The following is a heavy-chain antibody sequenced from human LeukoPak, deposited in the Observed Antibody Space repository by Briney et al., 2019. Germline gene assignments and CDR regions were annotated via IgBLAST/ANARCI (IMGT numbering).Heavy chain of an antibody. D-gene: IGHD2-15*01. CDR1: GFTFSTYN. J-gene: IGHJ4*02. Sequence: GGSLRLSCAASGFTFSTYNMNWVRQAPGKGLEWVSYISSSSSIIYYADSMKGRFTISRDNAKNSLYLQMNSLRAEDTAVYYCARESGGTYSVNYWGQGTLVTVSS. CDR3: ARESGGTYSVNY. V-gene: IGHV3-48*01. CDR2: ISSSSSII.